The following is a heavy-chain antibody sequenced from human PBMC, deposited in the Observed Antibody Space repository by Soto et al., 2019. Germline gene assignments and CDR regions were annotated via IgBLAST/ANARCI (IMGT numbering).Heavy chain of an antibody. V-gene: IGHV1-46*01. Sequence: QVQLVQSGAEVKKPGASVRLSCKASGYTLTNYYLHWVRQAPGQGLEWMAMINPSGGSTRFAQKFRGRVTLTSDTSTSTVNMEWSGLTSEDTAVHYCGRSGKSSDWRLGGDGLDLWGQGTTVTVSS. J-gene: IGHJ6*02. CDR1: GYTLTNYY. D-gene: IGHD6-19*01. CDR3: GRSGKSSDWRLGGDGLDL. CDR2: INPSGGST.